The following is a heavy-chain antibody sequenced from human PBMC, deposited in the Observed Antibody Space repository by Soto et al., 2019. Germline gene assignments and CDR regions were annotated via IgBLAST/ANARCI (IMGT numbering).Heavy chain of an antibody. CDR1: GYAFTTYG. CDR2: ISAHNGNT. D-gene: IGHD1-1*01. J-gene: IGHJ4*02. V-gene: IGHV1-18*01. Sequence: QVHLVQSGAEVKKPGDSVSVTCKGSGYAFTTYGITWVRQAPGQGLEWMGWISAHNGNTNYAQKLQGRVTSTRDSSTTTAYMELRSLRSDDTAVYYCAIGRYVHYRGQGARVTV. CDR3: AIGRYVHY.